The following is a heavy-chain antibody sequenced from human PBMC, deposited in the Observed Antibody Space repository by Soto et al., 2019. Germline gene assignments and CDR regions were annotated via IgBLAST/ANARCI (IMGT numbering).Heavy chain of an antibody. J-gene: IGHJ6*02. CDR2: IIPIFGTA. V-gene: IGHV1-69*13. CDR3: TIGLASYYYYSGMDV. D-gene: IGHD3-10*01. Sequence: SVKVSCKASGGTFSSYAISWVRQAPGQGLEWMGGIIPIFGTANYAQKFQGRVTITADESTSTAYMELSSLRSEDTAVYYLTIGLASYYYYSGMDVWAQGTTVTVSS. CDR1: GGTFSSYA.